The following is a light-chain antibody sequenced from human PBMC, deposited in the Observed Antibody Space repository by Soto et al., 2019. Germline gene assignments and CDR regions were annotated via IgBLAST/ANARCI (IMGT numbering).Light chain of an antibody. CDR3: TSHAGTINLV. CDR2: EVS. V-gene: IGLV2-8*01. J-gene: IGLJ2*01. Sequence: QSVLTQPPSASGSPGQSVTISCTGTSSDVGGYNYVSWYQQHPGKAPKLMIYEVSKRPSGVPDRFSGSKSDNTASLTVSGLQAEDEADYYCTSHAGTINLVFGGGTKVTVL. CDR1: SSDVGGYNY.